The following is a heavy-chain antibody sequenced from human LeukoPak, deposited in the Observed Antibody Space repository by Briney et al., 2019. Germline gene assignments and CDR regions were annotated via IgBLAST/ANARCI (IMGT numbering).Heavy chain of an antibody. CDR3: AKDGGIVVVVGDY. CDR2: ISGSGGST. CDR1: GFTFSSHA. V-gene: IGHV3-23*01. Sequence: PGGSLRLSCAASGFTFSSHAMSWVRQAPGKGLEWVSAISGSGGSTYYADSVKGRFSISRDNSKNTLYLQMNSLRAEDTAVYYCAKDGGIVVVVGDYWGQGTLVTVSS. J-gene: IGHJ4*02. D-gene: IGHD2-15*01.